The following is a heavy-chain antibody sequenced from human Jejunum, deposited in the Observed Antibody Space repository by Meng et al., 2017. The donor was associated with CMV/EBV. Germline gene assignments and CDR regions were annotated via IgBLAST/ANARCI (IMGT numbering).Heavy chain of an antibody. V-gene: IGHV4-30-4*08. CDR1: SSRCQYY. D-gene: IGHD3-22*01. CDR2: ISYNGTT. CDR3: VSFYYDRSGHNWFDP. Sequence: SSRCQYYWSCVRQAPGKGLELIGYISYNGTTSYSPSLKTRIAMSLDTSKAQFSLKMSSVTAADTAVYYCVSFYYDRSGHNWFDPWGRGTLVTVSS. J-gene: IGHJ5*02.